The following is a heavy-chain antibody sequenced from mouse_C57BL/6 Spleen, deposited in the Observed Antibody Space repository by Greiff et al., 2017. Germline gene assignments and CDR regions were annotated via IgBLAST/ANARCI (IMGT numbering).Heavy chain of an antibody. CDR3: TGKGY. J-gene: IGHJ2*01. Sequence: EVKVVESGGGLVQPGGSMKLSCVASGFTFSNYWMNWVRQSPEKGLEWVAQIRLKSDNYATHYAESVKGRFTISRDDSKSSVYLQMNNLRAEDTVIYYCTGKGYWGQGTTLTVSS. CDR2: IRLKSDNYAT. CDR1: GFTFSNYW. V-gene: IGHV6-3*01.